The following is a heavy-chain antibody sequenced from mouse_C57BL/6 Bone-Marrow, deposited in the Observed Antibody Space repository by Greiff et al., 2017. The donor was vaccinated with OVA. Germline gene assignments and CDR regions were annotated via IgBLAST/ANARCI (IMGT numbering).Heavy chain of an antibody. CDR2: IHPNSGST. CDR3: ARFDGCPYFDV. J-gene: IGHJ1*03. Sequence: QVQLQQPGAELVKPGASVKLSCKASGYTFTSYWMHWVKQRPGQGLEWIGMIHPNSGSTNYNEKFKSKATLTVDKSSSTAYMQLSSLTSEDSAVYYCARFDGCPYFDVWGTGTTVTVSS. V-gene: IGHV1-64*01. D-gene: IGHD2-3*01. CDR1: GYTFTSYW.